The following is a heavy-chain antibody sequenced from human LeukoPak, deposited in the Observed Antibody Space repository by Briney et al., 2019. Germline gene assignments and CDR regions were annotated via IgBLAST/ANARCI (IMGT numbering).Heavy chain of an antibody. CDR1: GGSINSYY. J-gene: IGHJ4*02. CDR2: IYYSGST. Sequence: SETLSLTCTVSGGSINSYYWSWIRQPPGKGLEWIGYIYYSGSTNYSPSLKSRVTISVDTSKNQFSLKLTSVTAADTAVYYCARGGPPTVTRFDYWGQGTLVTVSS. V-gene: IGHV4-59*01. D-gene: IGHD4-17*01. CDR3: ARGGPPTVTRFDY.